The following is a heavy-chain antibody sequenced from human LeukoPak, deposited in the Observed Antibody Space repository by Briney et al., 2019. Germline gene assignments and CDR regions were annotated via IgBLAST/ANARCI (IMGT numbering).Heavy chain of an antibody. J-gene: IGHJ3*02. CDR1: GFTFTTYW. V-gene: IGHV3-7*01. CDR2: IKQDGTEK. D-gene: IGHD5-18*01. CDR3: ARARSSYGYGDAFDI. Sequence: PGGSLRLSCAASGFTFTTYWMSWVRQAPGKGLEWVANIKQDGTEKYYVDSVKGRFTISRDNAKNSLYLQMNSLRAEDTAVYYCARARSSYGYGDAFDIRGQGTMVTVSS.